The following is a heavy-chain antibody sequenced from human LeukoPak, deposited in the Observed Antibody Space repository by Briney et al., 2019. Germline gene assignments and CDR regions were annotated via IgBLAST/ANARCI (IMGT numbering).Heavy chain of an antibody. D-gene: IGHD3-10*01. CDR3: AREIVGSGSYPDY. J-gene: IGHJ4*02. V-gene: IGHV3-33*01. CDR2: IWHDASHT. CDR1: GFSFSTYA. Sequence: PGRSLRLSCAASGFSFSTYAMHWVRQAPGKGLEWVALIWHDASHTFYTDSVKGRFTISRDNSKNPVYVQMNSRGGEDTAVYYCAREIVGSGSYPDYWGQGTLVTVSS.